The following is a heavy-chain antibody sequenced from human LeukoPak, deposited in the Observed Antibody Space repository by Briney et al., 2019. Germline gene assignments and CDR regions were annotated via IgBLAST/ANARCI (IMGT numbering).Heavy chain of an antibody. CDR2: ISGSGGST. CDR3: ARRSGSGSYPSLLDY. V-gene: IGHV3-23*01. CDR1: GFTFSSYA. Sequence: SGGSLRLSCAASGFTFSSYAMSWVRQAPGKGLEWVSAISGSGGSTYYADSVKGRFTISRDNSKNTLYLQMNSLRAEDTALYHCARRSGSGSYPSLLDYWGQGTLVTVSS. J-gene: IGHJ4*02. D-gene: IGHD3-10*01.